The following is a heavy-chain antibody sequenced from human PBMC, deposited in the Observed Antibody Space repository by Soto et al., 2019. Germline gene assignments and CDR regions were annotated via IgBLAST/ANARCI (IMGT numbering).Heavy chain of an antibody. D-gene: IGHD2-21*02. CDR2: ISYDGSNK. Sequence: QVQLVESGGGVVQPGRSLRLSCAASGFTFGDYPLHWVRQAPGKGLEWVAVISYDGSNKNYADSVKGRFTISRDNSKNTLYLQMNSLRAEDTAVYYWARETVVTATHDYWGQGTLVTVSS. V-gene: IGHV3-30-3*01. CDR1: GFTFGDYP. J-gene: IGHJ4*02. CDR3: ARETVVTATHDY.